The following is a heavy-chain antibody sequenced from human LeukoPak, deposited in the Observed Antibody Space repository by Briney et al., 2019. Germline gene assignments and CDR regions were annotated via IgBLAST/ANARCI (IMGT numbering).Heavy chain of an antibody. CDR1: RVTFSNAW. D-gene: IGHD3-16*01. Sequence: GGSLRLSCAASRVTFSNAWMTSVRQAPGKGREWVGHIKSEADGETTDYAAPVKDRFTISRDDSKNTLYLQMNSLKTEDTAVYYCSTLWGIVPAAPYLDYWGQGTLLIVSS. J-gene: IGHJ4*02. CDR2: IKSEADGETT. V-gene: IGHV3-15*01. CDR3: STLWGIVPAAPYLDY.